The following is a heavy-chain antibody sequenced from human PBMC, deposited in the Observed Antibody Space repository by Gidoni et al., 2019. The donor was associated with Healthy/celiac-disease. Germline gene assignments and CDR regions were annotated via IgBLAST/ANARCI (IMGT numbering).Heavy chain of an antibody. Sequence: QLQLQESGPGLVKPSETLSLTCTVSGGSISSSSYYWGWIRQPPGKGLEWIGSIYYSGSTYYNPSLKSRVTISVDTSKNQFSLKLSSVTAADTAVYYCARQSAMADYYYYYGMDVWGQGTTVTVSS. J-gene: IGHJ6*02. CDR2: IYYSGST. CDR3: ARQSAMADYYYYYGMDV. V-gene: IGHV4-39*01. CDR1: GGSISSSSYY. D-gene: IGHD5-18*01.